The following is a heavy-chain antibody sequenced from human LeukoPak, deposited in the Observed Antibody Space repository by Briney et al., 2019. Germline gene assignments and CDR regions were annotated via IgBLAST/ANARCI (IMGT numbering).Heavy chain of an antibody. CDR1: GGSISSYY. CDR2: IYYSGST. Sequence: SETLSLTCTVSGGSISSYYWSWIRQPPGKGLEWIGYIYYSGSTNYNPSLKSRVTISVDTSKNQFSLKLSSVTAADTAVYYCARGLKLERRFIYYGTDVWGQGTTVTVSS. J-gene: IGHJ6*02. CDR3: ARGLKLERRFIYYGTDV. D-gene: IGHD1-1*01. V-gene: IGHV4-59*01.